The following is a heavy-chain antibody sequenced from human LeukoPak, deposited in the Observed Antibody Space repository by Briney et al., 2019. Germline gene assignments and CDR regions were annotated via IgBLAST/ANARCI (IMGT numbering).Heavy chain of an antibody. CDR3: ARDSPAMGHFDF. Sequence: GGSLRLSCAASGFTFSGYSMHWVRQAPGKGLEWVASIDRSSTYIYYAYLLKGRFTISRANAQNSLYLQMNSLRGEDTAVYYCARDSPAMGHFDFWGQGTLVTVTS. D-gene: IGHD5-18*01. CDR1: GFTFSGYS. J-gene: IGHJ4*02. CDR2: IDRSSTYI. V-gene: IGHV3-21*01.